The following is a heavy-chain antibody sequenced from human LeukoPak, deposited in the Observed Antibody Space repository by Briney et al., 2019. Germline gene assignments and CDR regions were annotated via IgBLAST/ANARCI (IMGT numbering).Heavy chain of an antibody. Sequence: ASVKVSCKASGYTFSSYGISWVRQAPGQGLEWMGWISGYNANTNYAEKVQGRVTMTTDTSTSTVYMELRSLRSDDTAVYYCARAVTYGDYVGWFDPWGQGTLATVSS. CDR1: GYTFSSYG. CDR3: ARAVTYGDYVGWFDP. D-gene: IGHD4-17*01. J-gene: IGHJ5*02. V-gene: IGHV1-18*01. CDR2: ISGYNANT.